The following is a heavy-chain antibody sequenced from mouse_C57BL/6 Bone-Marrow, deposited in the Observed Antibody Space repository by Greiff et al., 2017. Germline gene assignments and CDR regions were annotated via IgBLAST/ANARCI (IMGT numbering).Heavy chain of an antibody. CDR1: GFTFSSYG. J-gene: IGHJ3*01. CDR3: ARRLLPAWFAY. D-gene: IGHD3-2*02. CDR2: ISSGGSYT. V-gene: IGHV5-6*02. Sequence: EVMLVESGGDLVKPGGSLKLSCAASGFTFSSYGMSWVRQTPDKRLEWVATISSGGSYTYYPDSVKGRFTISRDNAKNTLYLQMSSLKSEDTAMXYCARRLLPAWFAYWGQGTLVTVSA.